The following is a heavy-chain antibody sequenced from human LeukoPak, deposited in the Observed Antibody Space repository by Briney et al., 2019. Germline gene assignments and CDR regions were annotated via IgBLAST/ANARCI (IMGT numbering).Heavy chain of an antibody. D-gene: IGHD5-24*01. CDR3: ARRRDGYNPELDY. CDR1: GFTFSRSA. J-gene: IGHJ4*02. CDR2: ISNDGMRK. Sequence: PGGSLRLSCAASGFTFSRSAMHWVRQPPGKGLEWMAVISNDGMRKFHADSVKGRFTISRDNSKNTLYLQMDSLTTEDTALYYWARRRDGYNPELDYWGQGTLVTVSS. V-gene: IGHV3-30*04.